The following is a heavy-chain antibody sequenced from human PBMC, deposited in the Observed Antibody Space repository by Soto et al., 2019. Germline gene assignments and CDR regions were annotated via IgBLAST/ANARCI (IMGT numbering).Heavy chain of an antibody. J-gene: IGHJ6*02. CDR2: IIPIFGTA. Sequence: ASVKVSYKDSGGTFSSYAISWVRQAPGQGLAWLGGIIPIFGTANYAQKFQGRVTITADKSTSTAYMELSSLRSEDTAVYYCARSGIVVVPAASDLYYYYGMDVWGQGTTVTVSS. D-gene: IGHD2-2*01. CDR3: ARSGIVVVPAASDLYYYYGMDV. CDR1: GGTFSSYA. V-gene: IGHV1-69*06.